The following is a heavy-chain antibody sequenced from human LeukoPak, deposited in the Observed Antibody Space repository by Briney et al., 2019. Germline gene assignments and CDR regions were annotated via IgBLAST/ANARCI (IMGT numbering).Heavy chain of an antibody. J-gene: IGHJ5*02. CDR3: AKDRLSTGGWFDP. Sequence: GGSLRLSCAASGFTFGSYAMSWVRQAPAKGLEWVSGISASGATIFYADSVRGRFTISRDNSKNTLHLQMNSLTADDTAIYYCAKDRLSTGGWFDPWGQGTLVTVSS. D-gene: IGHD5/OR15-5a*01. V-gene: IGHV3-23*01. CDR2: ISASGATI. CDR1: GFTFGSYA.